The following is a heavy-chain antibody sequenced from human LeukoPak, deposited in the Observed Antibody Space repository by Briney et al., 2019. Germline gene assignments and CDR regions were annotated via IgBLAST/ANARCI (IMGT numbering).Heavy chain of an antibody. J-gene: IGHJ2*01. Sequence: SQTLSLTCTVSGGSISSGGYYWSWIRQHPGKGLEWIGYIYYSGSTYYNPSLKSRVTISVDTSKNQFSLKLSSVTAAHSAVYYCARDRYTVVSWYFDLWGRGTLVTVSS. V-gene: IGHV4-31*03. CDR2: IYYSGST. CDR3: ARDRYTVVSWYFDL. CDR1: GGSISSGGYY. D-gene: IGHD4-23*01.